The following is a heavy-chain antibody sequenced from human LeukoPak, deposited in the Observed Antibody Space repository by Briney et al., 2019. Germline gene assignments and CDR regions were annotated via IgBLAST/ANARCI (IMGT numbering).Heavy chain of an antibody. J-gene: IGHJ4*02. D-gene: IGHD6-19*01. CDR3: AKSGGGYSSGWFY. CDR1: GFTFSRYG. V-gene: IGHV3-30*18. CDR2: ISYDGSNK. Sequence: GGSLRLSCAASGFTFSRYGMHWVRQAPGKGLEWVAVISYDGSNKYYADSVKGRLTISRDNSKNTLYLQMNSLRAEDTAVYYCAKSGGGYSSGWFYWGQGTLVTVSS.